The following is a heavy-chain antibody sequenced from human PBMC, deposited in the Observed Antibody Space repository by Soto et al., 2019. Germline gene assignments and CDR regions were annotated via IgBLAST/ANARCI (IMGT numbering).Heavy chain of an antibody. J-gene: IGHJ6*02. CDR2: ISYSGST. CDR3: ARDKKAGWRYFGMDV. CDR1: GVSVSSRTYY. Sequence: SETLSLTCSVSGVSVSSRTYYWSWIRQPPGKGLEWIGSISYSGSTNYNPSLKSRVTILGDTSKNQFSLKLTSVTAADTALYSCARDKKAGWRYFGMDVWGRGTTVTVSS. V-gene: IGHV4-61*01.